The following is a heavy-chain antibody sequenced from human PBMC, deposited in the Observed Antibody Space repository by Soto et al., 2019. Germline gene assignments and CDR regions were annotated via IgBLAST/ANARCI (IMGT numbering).Heavy chain of an antibody. Sequence: SETLSLTCSVSGGSISTVGHYWNWIRQPPGKGLEWIGEINYSGSTDYNPSLESRVTISVDTSKNQFSLNLSSVTAADTAIYYCARVGRYTSGRYLDYFDYWGQGTVVTVSS. V-gene: IGHV4-34*01. J-gene: IGHJ4*02. CDR2: INYSGST. CDR3: ARVGRYTSGRYLDYFDY. D-gene: IGHD6-19*01. CDR1: GGSISTVGHY.